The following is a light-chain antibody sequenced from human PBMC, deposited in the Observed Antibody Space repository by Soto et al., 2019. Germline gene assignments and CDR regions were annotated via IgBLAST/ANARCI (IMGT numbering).Light chain of an antibody. CDR1: SSDVGSYNL. CDR2: EGS. V-gene: IGLV2-23*01. Sequence: QSVLTQPASVSXSPGQSITISCTGTSSDVGSYNLVSWYQQHPGKAPKVMIYEGSKRPSGVSNRFSGSKSGNTASLTISGLQAEDEADYYCCSYAGSSTWVFGGGTKLTVL. J-gene: IGLJ3*02. CDR3: CSYAGSSTWV.